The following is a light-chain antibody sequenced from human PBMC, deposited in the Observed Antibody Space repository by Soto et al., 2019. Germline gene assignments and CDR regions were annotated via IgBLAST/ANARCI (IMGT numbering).Light chain of an antibody. J-gene: IGLJ2*01. V-gene: IGLV3-21*04. CDR1: NIGSKG. Sequence: SYELTQPPSVSVAPGKTARITGGGNNIGSKGVHWYQQKPGQAPVLVIYYDIDRPSGTPERFSGSNSGNTATLTISRVEAGDEADYYCQLWDSSSDHVVFGGGTKVTVL. CDR2: YDI. CDR3: QLWDSSSDHVV.